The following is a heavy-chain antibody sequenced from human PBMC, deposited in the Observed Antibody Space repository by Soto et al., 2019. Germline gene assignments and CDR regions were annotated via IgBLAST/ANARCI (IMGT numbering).Heavy chain of an antibody. CDR3: AKDPDIVVVPIGWFDP. Sequence: GGSLRLSCAASGFTFSSYAMSWVRQAPGKGLEWVSAISGSGGSTYYADSVKGRFTISRDNSKNTLYLQMNSLRAEDTAVYYCAKDPDIVVVPIGWFDPWGQGTLVTVSS. J-gene: IGHJ5*02. D-gene: IGHD2-2*01. CDR2: ISGSGGST. V-gene: IGHV3-23*01. CDR1: GFTFSSYA.